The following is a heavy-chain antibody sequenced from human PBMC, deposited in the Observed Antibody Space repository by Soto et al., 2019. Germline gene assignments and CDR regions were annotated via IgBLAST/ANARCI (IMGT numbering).Heavy chain of an antibody. CDR3: ARHWPLTGYYSYFDY. J-gene: IGHJ4*02. Sequence: SETLSLTCTVSGGSISSGGYYWNWIRQHPGKGLEWIGSIYYSGSTYYNPSLKSQVTISLDTSKNQFSLKLSSVTAADTAVYFCARHWPLTGYYSYFDYWGQGTLVTVSS. CDR1: GGSISSGGYY. CDR2: IYYSGST. D-gene: IGHD3-9*01. V-gene: IGHV4-31*01.